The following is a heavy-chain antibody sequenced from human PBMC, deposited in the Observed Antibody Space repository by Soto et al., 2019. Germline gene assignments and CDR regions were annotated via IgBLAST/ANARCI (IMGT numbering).Heavy chain of an antibody. CDR1: GDSISDDY. D-gene: IGHD1-26*01. Sequence: SETLSLTCTVSGDSISDDYWSWIRQPPGKGLEWIGYIYYSGNTNYNPALKSRVSISEDTSKNQYSLQLNSVTPEDTAVYFCERGEQYSGRIFDYWGQGTLVTVSS. V-gene: IGHV4-59*12. J-gene: IGHJ4*01. CDR3: ERGEQYSGRIFDY. CDR2: IYYSGNT.